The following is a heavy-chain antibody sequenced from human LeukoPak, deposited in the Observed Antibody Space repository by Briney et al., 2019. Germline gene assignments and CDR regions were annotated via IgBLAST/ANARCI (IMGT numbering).Heavy chain of an antibody. CDR2: ISSSGSTI. J-gene: IGHJ3*01. CDR3: ASVLRFLEWLN. V-gene: IGHV3-48*03. D-gene: IGHD3-3*01. Sequence: DGSLRLSCAASVFTFSSYEMNGVRQAPGKGLEWVSYISSSGSTIYYADSVKGRFTISRDNGKNSLYLQMNSLRAEDTAVYYCASVLRFLEWLNWGQGTMVTVSS. CDR1: VFTFSSYE.